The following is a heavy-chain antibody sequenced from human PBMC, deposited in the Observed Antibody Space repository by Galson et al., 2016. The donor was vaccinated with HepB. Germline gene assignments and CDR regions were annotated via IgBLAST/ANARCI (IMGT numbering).Heavy chain of an antibody. V-gene: IGHV3-48*01. J-gene: IGHJ1*01. Sequence: SLRLSCAVSGFNFNDFSMNWIRQAPGKGLEWLSYISGTGSRILYADSVKGRFTISKDKAKLSLYLQMSSLRVEDTAVYYCARDLTPQGFSYSFWGQGTLVAVSS. CDR3: ARDLTPQGFSYSF. CDR1: GFNFNDFS. D-gene: IGHD2-21*01. CDR2: ISGTGSRI.